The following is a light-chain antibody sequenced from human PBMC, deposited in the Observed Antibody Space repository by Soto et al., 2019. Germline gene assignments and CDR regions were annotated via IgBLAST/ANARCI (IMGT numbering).Light chain of an antibody. CDR3: KQYSYQGT. CDR1: QSISNW. CDR2: KAS. Sequence: DIQMTRSRSTLSASVGERVTITCRASQSISNWLAWYQQKPGKAPNILIYKASSLESGVQSRFSGSGSGTEFTLTIRSLQPDDFATYYCKQYSYQGTCGQGTKGDIK. J-gene: IGKJ1*01. V-gene: IGKV1-5*03.